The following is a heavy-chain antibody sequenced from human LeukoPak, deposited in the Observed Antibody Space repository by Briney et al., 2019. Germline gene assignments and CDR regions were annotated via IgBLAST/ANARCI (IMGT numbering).Heavy chain of an antibody. CDR2: INHSGST. CDR1: GGSFSGYY. D-gene: IGHD7-27*01. J-gene: IGHJ4*02. Sequence: PSEPLSLTCAVYGGSFSGYYWSWIRQPPGKGLEWIGEINHSGSTNYNPSLKSRVTISVDTSKNQFSLKLSSVTAADTAVYYCARVRATGAHDCWGQGTLVTVSS. CDR3: ARVRATGAHDC. V-gene: IGHV4-34*01.